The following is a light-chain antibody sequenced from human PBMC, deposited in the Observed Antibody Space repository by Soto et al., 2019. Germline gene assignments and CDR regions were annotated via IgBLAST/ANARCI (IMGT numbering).Light chain of an antibody. V-gene: IGKV3-20*01. CDR2: GAS. J-gene: IGKJ3*01. CDR3: QQFGSSPLFT. CDR1: QSVSSSY. Sequence: EIVLTQSPGTLSLSPGERATLSCRASQSVSSSYLAWYQQKPDQAPSLLIYGASSRATGIADRISSSGSGTDVTLIISRREPEDFGVYYCQQFGSSPLFTFGPGTKVDVK.